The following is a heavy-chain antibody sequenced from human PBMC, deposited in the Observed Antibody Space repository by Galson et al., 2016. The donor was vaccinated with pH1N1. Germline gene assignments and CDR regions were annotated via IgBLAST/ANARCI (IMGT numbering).Heavy chain of an antibody. V-gene: IGHV3-11*01. CDR3: ASAPRLGELELGDVFDI. Sequence: SLRLSCAASGFTFSDYYMTWIRRAPGKGLEWVSYISSSGYTIFYTDSVKGRFTISRDNAKNSLYLQMSSLRAEDTAVYYCASAPRLGELELGDVFDIWGQGTMVTVSS. J-gene: IGHJ3*02. D-gene: IGHD3-10*01. CDR2: ISSSGYTI. CDR1: GFTFSDYY.